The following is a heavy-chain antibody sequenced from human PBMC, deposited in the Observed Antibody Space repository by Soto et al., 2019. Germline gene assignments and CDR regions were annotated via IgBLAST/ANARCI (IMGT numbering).Heavy chain of an antibody. CDR2: IDHSGTT. Sequence: QVQLQESGPGLVKPSGTLSLTCAVSGVSISIPNWWAWVRQAPGKGLEWIGEIDHSGTTNYNPSLNSRVTIPLDSSKNQFSLRLSSVAAADTAVYFCARGKFYAFDIWGQGTMVTVSS. CDR1: GVSISIPNW. CDR3: ARGKFYAFDI. V-gene: IGHV4-4*02. J-gene: IGHJ3*02.